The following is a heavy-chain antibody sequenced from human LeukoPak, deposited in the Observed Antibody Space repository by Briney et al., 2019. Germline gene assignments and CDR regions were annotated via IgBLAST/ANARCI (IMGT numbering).Heavy chain of an antibody. CDR2: ISGSSGST. J-gene: IGHJ4*02. V-gene: IGHV3-23*01. CDR1: GFTVSSNY. D-gene: IGHD3-3*01. CDR3: AKGPQPGFLEWFLDY. Sequence: PGGSLRLSCAASGFTVSSNYISWVRQAPGKGLEWVSAISGSSGSTYYADSVKGRFTISRDNSKNTLYLQMNSLRAEDTAVYYCAKGPQPGFLEWFLDYWGQGTLVTVSS.